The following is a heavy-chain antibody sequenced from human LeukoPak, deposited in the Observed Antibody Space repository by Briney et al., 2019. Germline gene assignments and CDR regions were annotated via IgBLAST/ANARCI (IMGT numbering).Heavy chain of an antibody. Sequence: PSQTLSLTCTVSGGSISSGGYYWSWIRQPPGKGLEWIGYIYHSGSTYYNPSLKSRVTISVDKSKNQFSLKLSSVTAADTAVYYCARARDSNGYSGYEGFDYWGQGTLVTVSS. CDR3: ARARDSNGYSGYEGFDY. CDR1: GGSISSGGYY. CDR2: IYHSGST. D-gene: IGHD5-12*01. V-gene: IGHV4-30-2*01. J-gene: IGHJ4*02.